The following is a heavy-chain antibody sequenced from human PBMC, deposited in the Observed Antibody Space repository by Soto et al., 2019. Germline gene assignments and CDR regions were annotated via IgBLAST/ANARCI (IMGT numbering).Heavy chain of an antibody. V-gene: IGHV4-39*01. CDR2: IYYSGTT. CDR1: GVSISGSTYY. J-gene: IGHJ4*02. Sequence: SETLSLTCTVSGVSISGSTYYWAWIRQPPGKGLEWIGSIYYSGTTYYNPSLKSRVTISVDTSKNQFSLKLSSVTASDTAVYYCARRGVRGANGGYDYWGQGTLVTVSS. CDR3: ARRGVRGANGGYDY. D-gene: IGHD3-10*01.